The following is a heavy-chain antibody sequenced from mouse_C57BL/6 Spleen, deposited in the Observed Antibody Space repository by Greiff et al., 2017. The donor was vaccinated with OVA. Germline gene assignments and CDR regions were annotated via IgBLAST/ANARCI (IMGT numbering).Heavy chain of an antibody. J-gene: IGHJ1*03. CDR3: ARKGGLGRGYFDV. CDR2: IWSGGST. V-gene: IGHV2-2*01. Sequence: VMLVESGPGLVQPSQSLSITCTVSGFSLTSYGVHWVRQSPGKGLEWLGVIWSGGSTDYNAAFISRLSISKDNSKSQVFFKMNSLQADDTAIYYCARKGGLGRGYFDVWGTGTTVTVSS. CDR1: GFSLTSYG. D-gene: IGHD4-1*01.